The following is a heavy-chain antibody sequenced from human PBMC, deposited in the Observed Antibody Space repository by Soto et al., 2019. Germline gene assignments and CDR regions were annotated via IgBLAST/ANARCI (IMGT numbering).Heavy chain of an antibody. Sequence: SVKVSCKASGYTFTSYYMHWVRQAPGQGLEWMGGIIPIFGTANYAQKFQGRVTITADESTSTAYMELSSLRSEDTAVYYCARAIHHSYGEIDYWGQGTLVTVSS. J-gene: IGHJ4*02. CDR3: ARAIHHSYGEIDY. V-gene: IGHV1-69*13. D-gene: IGHD5-18*01. CDR2: IIPIFGTA. CDR1: GYTFTSYY.